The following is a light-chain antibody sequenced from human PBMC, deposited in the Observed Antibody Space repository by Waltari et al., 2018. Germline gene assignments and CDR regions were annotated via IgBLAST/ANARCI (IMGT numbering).Light chain of an antibody. CDR2: DVN. Sequence: QSALTQPRPVSGSPGQAVTLSCTGTSSDVGGSNYVSWYQQHPGKAPKLMIYDVNKRPSGVPDRFSGSKSGNTASRTISGLQAEDEADFYCCSYAGSYILVFGGGTKLTVL. J-gene: IGLJ2*01. CDR3: CSYAGSYILV. V-gene: IGLV2-11*01. CDR1: SSDVGGSNY.